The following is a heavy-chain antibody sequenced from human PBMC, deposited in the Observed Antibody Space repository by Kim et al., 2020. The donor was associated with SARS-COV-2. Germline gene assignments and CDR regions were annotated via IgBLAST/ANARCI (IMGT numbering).Heavy chain of an antibody. CDR3: AKVSSGGREYGSGEHDAIDM. J-gene: IGHJ3*02. CDR2: ISYDGSNK. Sequence: GGSLRLSCASSGFTFSSNGMHGVRQAPGMGLEWVAVISYDGSNKYYADSVKGRFTISRDNFKDTLYLQMNSLRAEEKAVYYCAKVSSGGREYGSGEHDAIDMWGQGRLVTVSS. D-gene: IGHD3-10*01. CDR1: GFTFSSNG. V-gene: IGHV3-30*18.